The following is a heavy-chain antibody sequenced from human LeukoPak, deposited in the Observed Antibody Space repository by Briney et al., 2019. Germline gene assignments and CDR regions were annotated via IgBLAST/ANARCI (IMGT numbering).Heavy chain of an antibody. CDR3: ARDRLATIGDFDY. D-gene: IGHD5-24*01. CDR1: GGSISSSSYY. V-gene: IGHV4-39*07. J-gene: IGHJ4*02. CDR2: IYYSGST. Sequence: PSETLSLTCTVSGGSISSSSYYWGGIPHPPGKGLGWFGSIYYSGSTYYNPSLKSRVTISVDTSKNQFSLKLSSVTAADTAVYYCARDRLATIGDFDYWGQGTLVTVSS.